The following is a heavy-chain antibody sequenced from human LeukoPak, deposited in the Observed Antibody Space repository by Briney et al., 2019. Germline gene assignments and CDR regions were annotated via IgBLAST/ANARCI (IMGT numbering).Heavy chain of an antibody. CDR1: GFTFSSYS. J-gene: IGHJ3*02. CDR2: ISSSSSYI. Sequence: SGGSLRLSCAASGFTFSSYSMNWVRQAPGKGLEWVSSISSSSSYIYYADSVKGRFTISRDNAKNSLYLQMNSLRAEDTAVYYCAKGLHSSSWNDALDIWGQGTLVTVSS. V-gene: IGHV3-21*01. D-gene: IGHD6-13*01. CDR3: AKGLHSSSWNDALDI.